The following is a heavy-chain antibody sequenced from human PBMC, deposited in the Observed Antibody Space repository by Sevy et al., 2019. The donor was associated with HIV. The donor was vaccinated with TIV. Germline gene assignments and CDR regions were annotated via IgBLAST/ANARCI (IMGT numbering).Heavy chain of an antibody. V-gene: IGHV1-2*02. CDR2: INPNDGVT. Sequence: ASVKVSCKASGYTFTDYYIHWVRQAPGQGLEWMAWINPNDGVTNYAQRFQGGVTVTRDTSVSTAYMELRGLRYDDTAIYYCARLTTKPTSDLYGMDVWGQGTRVTVSS. D-gene: IGHD4-17*01. J-gene: IGHJ6*02. CDR1: GYTFTDYY. CDR3: ARLTTKPTSDLYGMDV.